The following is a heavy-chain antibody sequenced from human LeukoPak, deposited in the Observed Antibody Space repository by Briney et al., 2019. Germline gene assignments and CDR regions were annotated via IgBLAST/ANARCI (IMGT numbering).Heavy chain of an antibody. CDR1: GGSFSGYY. CDR3: ASAPVAGLADY. Sequence: PSETLSLTCAVYGGSFSGYYWSWIRQPPGKGLEWIGEINHSGSTNYNPSLKSRVTISVDTSKNQFSLKLSSVTAADTAVYYYASAPVAGLADYWGQGTLVTVSS. V-gene: IGHV4-34*01. J-gene: IGHJ4*02. CDR2: INHSGST. D-gene: IGHD6-19*01.